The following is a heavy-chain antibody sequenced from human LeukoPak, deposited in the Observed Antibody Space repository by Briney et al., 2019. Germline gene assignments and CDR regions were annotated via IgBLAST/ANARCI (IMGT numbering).Heavy chain of an antibody. D-gene: IGHD5-24*01. J-gene: IGHJ4*02. V-gene: IGHV4-39*07. CDR2: IYYSGST. CDR3: ARIQRWLQLPYDY. CDR1: GGSISSSSYY. Sequence: SETLSLTCTVSGGSISSSSYYWGWIRQPPGKGLEWIGSIYYSGSTYYNPSLKSRVTISVDTSKNQFSLKLSSVTAADTAVYYCARIQRWLQLPYDYWGQGTLVTVSS.